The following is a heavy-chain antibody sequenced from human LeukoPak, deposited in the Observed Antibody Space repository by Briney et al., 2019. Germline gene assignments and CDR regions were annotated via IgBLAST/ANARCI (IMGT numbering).Heavy chain of an antibody. J-gene: IGHJ4*02. CDR3: TTHRNYDFWSGYSL. V-gene: IGHV3-15*01. CDR1: GFTFSNAW. CDR2: IKSKTDGGTT. Sequence: PGGSLRLSCAASGFTFSNAWMSWVRQAPGKGLEWVGRIKSKTDGGTTDYAAPVKGRFTISRDDSKNTLYLQMNSLKTEDTTVYYCTTHRNYDFWSGYSLWGQGTLVTVSS. D-gene: IGHD3-3*01.